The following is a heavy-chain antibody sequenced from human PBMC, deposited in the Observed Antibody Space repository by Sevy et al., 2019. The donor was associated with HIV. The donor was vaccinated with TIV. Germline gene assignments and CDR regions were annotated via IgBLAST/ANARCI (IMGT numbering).Heavy chain of an antibody. CDR1: GFTFSKYS. CDR3: AREGCTKPHDY. J-gene: IGHJ4*02. CDR2: LSFGCGEI. Sequence: GGCLRLSCAASGFTFSKYSMSWVRQPPGKGLEWVSTLSFGCGEINYADSVKGRFTISRVNSKSSVYLQMNNLRPDDTAVYYCAREGCTKPHDYWGQGTLVTVSS. D-gene: IGHD2-8*01. V-gene: IGHV3-23*01.